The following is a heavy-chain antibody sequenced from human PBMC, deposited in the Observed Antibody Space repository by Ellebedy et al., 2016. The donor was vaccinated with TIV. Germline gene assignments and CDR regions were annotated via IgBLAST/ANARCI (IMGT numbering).Heavy chain of an antibody. CDR3: ARLNYYDSTEHED. V-gene: IGHV4-59*08. Sequence: MPGGSLRLSCTVSGGSISSYYWSWIRQPPGKGLEWIGYIYYSGSTNYNPSLKSRVTISVDTSKNQFSLKLSSVTAADTAVYYCARLNYYDSTEHEDWGQGTLVTVSS. D-gene: IGHD3-22*01. CDR1: GGSISSYY. CDR2: IYYSGST. J-gene: IGHJ4*02.